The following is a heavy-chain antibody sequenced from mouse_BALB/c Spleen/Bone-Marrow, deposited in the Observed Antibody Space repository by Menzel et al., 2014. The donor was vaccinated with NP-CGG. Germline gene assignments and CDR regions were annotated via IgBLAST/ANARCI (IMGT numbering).Heavy chain of an antibody. D-gene: IGHD2-4*01. CDR1: GFNIKDTY. J-gene: IGHJ3*01. Sequence: EVNLVESGAELVKPGASVKLSCTASGFNIKDTYMHWVKQRPEQGLEWIGRIGPANGNTKYDPKFQGKATVTADTSSTSAYLQLSSLTSEDTAVYSCAGYDYYQAWFAYWGQGTLVTVSA. V-gene: IGHV14-3*02. CDR3: AGYDYYQAWFAY. CDR2: IGPANGNT.